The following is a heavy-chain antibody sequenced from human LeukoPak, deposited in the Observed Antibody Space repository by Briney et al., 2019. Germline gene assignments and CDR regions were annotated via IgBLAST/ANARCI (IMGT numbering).Heavy chain of an antibody. CDR3: ARGRKTITPFDP. CDR2: MNPNSSNT. CDR1: GYTFTSYD. Sequence: ASVKVSCKASGYTFTSYDINWVRQATGQGLEWMGWMNPNSSNTGYAQKFQGRVTITRNTSISTAYMELSSLRSEDTAVYYCARGRKTITPFDPWGQGTLVTVSS. J-gene: IGHJ5*02. V-gene: IGHV1-8*03. D-gene: IGHD3-3*01.